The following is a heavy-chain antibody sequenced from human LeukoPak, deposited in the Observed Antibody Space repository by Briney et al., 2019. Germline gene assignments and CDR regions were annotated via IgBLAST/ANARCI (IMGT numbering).Heavy chain of an antibody. V-gene: IGHV3-49*04. CDR1: GFILGDHA. Sequence: GGSLRLSCTGYGFILGDHAMSWVRQAPGEGLEWVGFIRSRAYGGTTEYAASVKGRFTISRDDSKGIAYLEMNSLETEDTALYYCARGPILLWIHNGMDVWGQGTTVTVSS. CDR2: IRSRAYGGTT. D-gene: IGHD5-18*01. CDR3: ARGPILLWIHNGMDV. J-gene: IGHJ6*02.